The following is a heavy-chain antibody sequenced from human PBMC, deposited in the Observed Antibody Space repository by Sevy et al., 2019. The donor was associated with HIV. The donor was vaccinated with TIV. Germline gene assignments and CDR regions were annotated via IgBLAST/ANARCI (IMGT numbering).Heavy chain of an antibody. D-gene: IGHD2-15*01. CDR2: ISYDGGNK. CDR1: GFTFSSYG. J-gene: IGHJ4*02. V-gene: IGHV3-30*18. CDR3: AKEDFRYCSGGSCPDY. Sequence: GGSLRLSCAASGFTFSSYGMHWVRQAPGKGLEWVAVISYDGGNKYYADSVKGRFTISRDNSKNTLYLQMNSLRAEDTAVYYCAKEDFRYCSGGSCPDYWGQGTLVTVSS.